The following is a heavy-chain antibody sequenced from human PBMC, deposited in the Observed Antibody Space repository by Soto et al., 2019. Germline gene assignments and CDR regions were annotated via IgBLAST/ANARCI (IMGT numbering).Heavy chain of an antibody. CDR3: ARGKSGTY. CDR1: GGSISSYY. Sequence: SETLSLTCTVSGGSISSYYWSWIRQPPGKGLEWIGYTYYSGSTNYNPSLKSRVTISVDTSKNQFSLKLSSVTAADTAVYYCARGKSGTYWGQGTLVTVSS. V-gene: IGHV4-59*01. J-gene: IGHJ4*02. CDR2: TYYSGST. D-gene: IGHD1-26*01.